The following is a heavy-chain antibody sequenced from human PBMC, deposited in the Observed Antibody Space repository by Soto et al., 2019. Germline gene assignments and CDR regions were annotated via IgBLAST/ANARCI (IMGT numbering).Heavy chain of an antibody. J-gene: IGHJ4*02. CDR3: AKLWRLGSSSFLYSFDS. CDR2: ISVIGDST. D-gene: IGHD2-21*01. CDR1: GFTFSDYA. V-gene: IGHV3-23*01. Sequence: EVQLLESGGGLVQPGASLRLSCAASGFTFSDYAMGWVRQAPGKGLEWVSSISVIGDSTWYADSVKGRFTTSRDNSKNTVYMQMNSLSAEDTALYYCAKLWRLGSSSFLYSFDSWGQGTLVTVSS.